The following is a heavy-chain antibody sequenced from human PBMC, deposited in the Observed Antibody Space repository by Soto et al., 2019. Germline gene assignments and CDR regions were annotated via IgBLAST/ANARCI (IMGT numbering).Heavy chain of an antibody. CDR2: ISYDGSNK. J-gene: IGHJ6*02. D-gene: IGHD4-4*01. Sequence: GGSLRLSCAASGFTFSSYGMHWVRQAPGKGLEWVAVISYDGSNKYYADSVKGRFTISRDNSKNTLYLQMNSLRAEDTAVYYCAKDLSTVTTGYYYYGMDVWGQGTTVTVSS. CDR3: AKDLSTVTTGYYYYGMDV. V-gene: IGHV3-30*18. CDR1: GFTFSSYG.